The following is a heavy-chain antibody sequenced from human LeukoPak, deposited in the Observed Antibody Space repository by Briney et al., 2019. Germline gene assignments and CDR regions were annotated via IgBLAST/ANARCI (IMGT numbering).Heavy chain of an antibody. CDR1: GFTFDDYG. J-gene: IGHJ3*02. D-gene: IGHD2-21*02. V-gene: IGHV3-20*04. CDR2: INWNGGST. CDR3: ARDRVVVTAHDAFDI. Sequence: GGSLRLSCAASGFTFDDYGMSWVRQAPGKGLEWVSGINWNGGSTGYADSVKGRFTISRDNAKNSLYLQMNSLRAEDTALYYCARDRVVVTAHDAFDIWGQGTMVTVSS.